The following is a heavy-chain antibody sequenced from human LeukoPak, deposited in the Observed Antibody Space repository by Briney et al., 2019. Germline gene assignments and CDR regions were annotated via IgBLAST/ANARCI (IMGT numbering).Heavy chain of an antibody. CDR3: ARVRVPSYYYGMDV. J-gene: IGHJ6*02. D-gene: IGHD1-1*01. V-gene: IGHV4-34*01. Sequence: PSETLSLTCAVYGGSFSGYYWSWIRQPPGKGLEWIGEINHSGSTNYNPSLKSRVTISVDTSKNQFSLKLSPVTAADTAVYYCARVRVPSYYYGMDVWGQGTTVTVSS. CDR2: INHSGST. CDR1: GGSFSGYY.